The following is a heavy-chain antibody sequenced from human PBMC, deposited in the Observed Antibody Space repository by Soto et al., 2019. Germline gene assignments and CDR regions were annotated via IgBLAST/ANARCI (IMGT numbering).Heavy chain of an antibody. Sequence: ASVKVSCKASGYTFTSYYMHWVRQAPGQGLEWMGIINPSGGSTSYAQKFQGRVTMTRDTSTSTVYMELSSLRSEDTAVYYCARDRGIVVVPAAMGYGDLTWFDPWGQGTLVTVSS. V-gene: IGHV1-46*01. D-gene: IGHD2-2*01. CDR2: INPSGGST. CDR3: ARDRGIVVVPAAMGYGDLTWFDP. J-gene: IGHJ5*02. CDR1: GYTFTSYY.